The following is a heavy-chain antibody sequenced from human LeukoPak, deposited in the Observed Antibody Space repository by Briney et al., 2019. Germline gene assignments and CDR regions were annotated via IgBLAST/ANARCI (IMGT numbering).Heavy chain of an antibody. V-gene: IGHV3-74*01. J-gene: IGHJ3*02. D-gene: IGHD2-2*01. Sequence: GGSLRLSCAASGFTFSSYWMHWVRQAPGKGLVWVSRINSDGSSTSYADSVKGRSTISRDNAKNTLYLQMNSLRAEDTAVYYCARDIWGYCSSTSCYEGAFDIWGQGTMVTVSS. CDR1: GFTFSSYW. CDR3: ARDIWGYCSSTSCYEGAFDI. CDR2: INSDGSST.